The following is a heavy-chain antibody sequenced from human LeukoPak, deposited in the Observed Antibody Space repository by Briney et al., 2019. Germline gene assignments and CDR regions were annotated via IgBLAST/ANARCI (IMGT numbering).Heavy chain of an antibody. V-gene: IGHV4-30-2*01. D-gene: IGHD2-21*02. CDR2: IYHSGST. CDR3: ARPRDDAFDI. CDR1: GGSISSGGYS. J-gene: IGHJ3*02. Sequence: SETLSLTCAVSGGSISSGGYSWSWIRQPPGKGLEWIGYIYHSGSTYYNPSLKSRVTISVDRSKNQFSLKLSSVAAADTAVYYCARPRDDAFDIWGQGTMVTVSS.